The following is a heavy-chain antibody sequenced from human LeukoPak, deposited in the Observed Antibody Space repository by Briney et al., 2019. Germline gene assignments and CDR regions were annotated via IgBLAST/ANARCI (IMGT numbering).Heavy chain of an antibody. CDR1: GGSISSSRYY. Sequence: SETLPLTCSVSGGSISSSRYYWGWIRQPPGKGLEWIGNIYYSGSTYYNPSLKSRVTISVDTSKNQFSLKLSSVTAADTAVYYCARSKRLYSSSWCTDCPRGAFDIWGQGTMVTVSS. CDR2: IYYSGST. J-gene: IGHJ3*02. V-gene: IGHV4-39*01. CDR3: ARSKRLYSSSWCTDCPRGAFDI. D-gene: IGHD6-13*01.